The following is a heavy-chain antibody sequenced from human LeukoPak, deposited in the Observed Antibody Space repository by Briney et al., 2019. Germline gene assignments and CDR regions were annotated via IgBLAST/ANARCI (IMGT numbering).Heavy chain of an antibody. V-gene: IGHV4-59*02. CDR2: MYYSVST. Sequence: SETLSFTGTGYGGSGSGYYWIWIRQPPGKGLEWIGYMYYSVSTNYHPSLKSVVSISVATSNNEFSLHMSSVTDATAAEYCWARGGGWARSVFTGYYNVEYGGEGTLVTVSS. J-gene: IGHJ4*02. CDR3: ARGGGWARSVFTGYYNVEY. D-gene: IGHD3-9*01. CDR1: GGSGSGYY.